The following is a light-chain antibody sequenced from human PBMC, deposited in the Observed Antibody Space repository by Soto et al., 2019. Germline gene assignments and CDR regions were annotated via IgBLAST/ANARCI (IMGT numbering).Light chain of an antibody. CDR1: SSDVGGYNY. Sequence: ALPQPSSLSVSPGQSITISFTGTSSDVGGYNYVSWYQQHPGKAPKLMIYEVSNRPSGVSNRFSGSKSGNTASLTISGLQAEDEADYYCSSYTSSSTRVFGTGTKVTVL. CDR3: SSYTSSSTRV. J-gene: IGLJ1*01. V-gene: IGLV2-14*01. CDR2: EVS.